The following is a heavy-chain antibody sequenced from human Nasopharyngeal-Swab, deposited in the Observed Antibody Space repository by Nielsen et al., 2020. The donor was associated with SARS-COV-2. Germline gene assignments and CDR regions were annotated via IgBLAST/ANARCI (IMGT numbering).Heavy chain of an antibody. CDR3: AREGYYDSSGYGFDP. Sequence: GESLKISCAASGFTFSSYEMNWVRQAPGKGLEWVSYIRSSGSTIYYADSVKGRFTISRDNAKNSLYLQMNSLRAEDTAVYYCAREGYYDSSGYGFDPWGQGTLVTVSS. CDR2: IRSSGSTI. V-gene: IGHV3-48*03. J-gene: IGHJ5*02. CDR1: GFTFSSYE. D-gene: IGHD3-22*01.